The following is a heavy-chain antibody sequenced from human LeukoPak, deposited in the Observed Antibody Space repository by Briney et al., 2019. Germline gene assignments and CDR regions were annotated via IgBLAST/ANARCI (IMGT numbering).Heavy chain of an antibody. D-gene: IGHD3-22*01. J-gene: IGHJ4*02. CDR1: GFTFSSYW. Sequence: GGSLRLSCAASGFTFSSYWMSWVRQAPGKGLEWVANIKRDGSEKYYVDSVKGRFTISRDNAKNSLYLQMNSLRAEDTAVYYCARGPITTRSHFDYWGQGTLVTVSS. CDR3: ARGPITTRSHFDY. V-gene: IGHV3-7*01. CDR2: IKRDGSEK.